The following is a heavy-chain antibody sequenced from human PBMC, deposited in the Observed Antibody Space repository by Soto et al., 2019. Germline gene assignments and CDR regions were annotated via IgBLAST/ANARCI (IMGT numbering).Heavy chain of an antibody. CDR1: GYTFNRYQ. CDR2: INPSDGST. J-gene: IGHJ6*01. V-gene: IGHV1-46*02. CDR3: ARHLGMDV. Sequence: ASVKVSCKASGYTFNRYQMHWVRQAPGEGLEWMGIINPSDGSTSYAQKLQGRVTMTRDTSTSTVYMELNSLRPEDTAVYYCARHLGMDVWGQGTTVTVSS.